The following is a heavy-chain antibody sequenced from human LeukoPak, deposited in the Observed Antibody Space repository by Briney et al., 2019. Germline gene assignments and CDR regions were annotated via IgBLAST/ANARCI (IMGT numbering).Heavy chain of an antibody. CDR3: ARGYSGYDFSGEGYYFDY. CDR1: GGTFSSYA. J-gene: IGHJ4*02. V-gene: IGHV1-69*13. CDR2: IIPILGTA. Sequence: ASVKVSCKASGGTFSSYAISWVRQAPGQGLEWMGGIIPILGTANYAQKFQGRVTITADESTSTAYMELSSLRSEDTAVYYCARGYSGYDFSGEGYYFDYWGQGTLVTVSS. D-gene: IGHD5-12*01.